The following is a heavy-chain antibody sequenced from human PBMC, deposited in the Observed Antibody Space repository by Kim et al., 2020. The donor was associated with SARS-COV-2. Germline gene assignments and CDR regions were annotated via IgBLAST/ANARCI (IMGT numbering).Heavy chain of an antibody. D-gene: IGHD4-17*01. V-gene: IGHV4-59*01. CDR1: GGSISSYY. CDR3: SRGGGDYFDY. J-gene: IGHJ4*02. CDR2: IYYSGST. Sequence: SETLSLACSVSGGSISSYYWSWIRQPPGKGLEWIGYIYYSGSTNYNPSLQSRVTISVDTSKNQFSLKLSSVTAADTAVYYCSRGGGDYFDYWCQGTLVTV.